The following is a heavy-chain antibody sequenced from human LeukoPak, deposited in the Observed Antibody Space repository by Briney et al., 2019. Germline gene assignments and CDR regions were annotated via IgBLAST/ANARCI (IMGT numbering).Heavy chain of an antibody. Sequence: SETLSLTCTVSGGSISSYYWSWIRQPPGKGLEWIGYIYYSGSTNYNHSLKSRVTISVDTSKNQFSLKLSSVTAADTAVYYCARVSTVTAIPVYFDYWGQGTLVTVSS. V-gene: IGHV4-59*01. CDR3: ARVSTVTAIPVYFDY. J-gene: IGHJ4*02. CDR1: GGSISSYY. CDR2: IYYSGST. D-gene: IGHD2-21*02.